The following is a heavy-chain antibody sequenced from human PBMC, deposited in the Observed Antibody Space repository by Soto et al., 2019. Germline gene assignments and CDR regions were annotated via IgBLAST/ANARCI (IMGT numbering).Heavy chain of an antibody. D-gene: IGHD2-15*01. CDR2: IYTGGLT. J-gene: IGHJ4*02. Sequence: EVQLVESGGALVQPGGSLRLSCAASGFIVSGNYMNWVRQAPGKGLEWVSVIYTGGLTSYADSVKGRFTISRDSSKNTLYLQMNSLRTEDTAVYYCARTIGGASSLYFDYWGQGTLVSVSS. CDR1: GFIVSGNY. V-gene: IGHV3-66*01. CDR3: ARTIGGASSLYFDY.